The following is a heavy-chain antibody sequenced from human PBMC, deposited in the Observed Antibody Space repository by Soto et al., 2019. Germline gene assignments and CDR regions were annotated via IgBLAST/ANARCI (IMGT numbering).Heavy chain of an antibody. CDR3: AKGKGTGVTRVGAFDI. CDR2: VNWNGGST. V-gene: IGHV3-20*04. CDR1: GFTFDDYG. J-gene: IGHJ3*02. D-gene: IGHD2-8*02. Sequence: GGSLRLSCAASGFTFDDYGMSWARQAPGKGLEWVSGVNWNGGSTGYADSVKGRFTISRDNSKNTLYLQMNSLGAEDTAFYYCAKGKGTGVTRVGAFDIWGQGTMVTVSS.